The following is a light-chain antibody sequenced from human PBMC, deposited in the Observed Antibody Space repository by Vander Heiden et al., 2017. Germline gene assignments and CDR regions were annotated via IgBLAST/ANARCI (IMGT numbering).Light chain of an antibody. Sequence: QTVVTQAPSFSVSPGGRVTLTCGLSSGSVSTSYYPSWYQQTPGQAPRTLIYSTNSRSPGVPDRFSGSILGNKAALTITGAQADDESDYYCVLYMGSGISVFGGGTKLTVL. V-gene: IGLV8-61*01. CDR3: VLYMGSGISV. CDR1: SGSVSTSYY. J-gene: IGLJ2*01. CDR2: STN.